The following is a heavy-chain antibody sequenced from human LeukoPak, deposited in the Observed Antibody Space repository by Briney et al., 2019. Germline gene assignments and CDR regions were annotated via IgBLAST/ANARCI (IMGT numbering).Heavy chain of an antibody. V-gene: IGHV3-30*04. J-gene: IGHJ5*02. CDR1: GFTFSGSA. CDR3: AREGMGTTFSAWFEP. D-gene: IGHD1-7*01. Sequence: PGGSLRLSCAASGFTFSGSALHWVRQAPGKGLEWVAVVSSDGSIDYYADSLRGRFTVSRDNSKNTMFLQFNTLRPEDTAVYYCAREGMGTTFSAWFEPWGQGTLVTVSS. CDR2: VSSDGSID.